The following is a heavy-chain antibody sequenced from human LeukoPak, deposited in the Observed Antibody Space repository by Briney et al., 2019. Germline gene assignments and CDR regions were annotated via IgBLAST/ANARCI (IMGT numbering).Heavy chain of an antibody. Sequence: SETLSLTCTVSGGSISSSSYYWGWIRQPPGNGLEWIGSIYYSGSTYYNPSLKSRVTISVDTSKNQFSLKLSSVTAADTAVYYCAGESGHDYWGQGTLVTVSS. D-gene: IGHD3-3*01. V-gene: IGHV4-39*07. CDR2: IYYSGST. CDR3: AGESGHDY. CDR1: GGSISSSSYY. J-gene: IGHJ4*02.